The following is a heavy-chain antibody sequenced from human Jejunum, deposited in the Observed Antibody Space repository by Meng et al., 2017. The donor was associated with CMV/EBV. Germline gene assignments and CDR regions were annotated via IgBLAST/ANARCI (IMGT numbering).Heavy chain of an antibody. CDR2: IKQDGSEK. CDR1: NYW. D-gene: IGHD3-9*01. Sequence: NYWMTWVRHAPGTGLEWVANIKQDGSEKYYADSVKGRFTISRDNAKNSVYLQMNSLRAEDTAVYYCARAFVPDYDILTSYDYGMDVWGQGTTVTVSS. CDR3: ARAFVPDYDILTSYDYGMDV. V-gene: IGHV3-7*01. J-gene: IGHJ6*02.